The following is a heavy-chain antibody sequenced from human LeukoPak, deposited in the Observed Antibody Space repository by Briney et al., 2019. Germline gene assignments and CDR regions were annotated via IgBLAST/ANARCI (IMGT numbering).Heavy chain of an antibody. CDR1: GFTFTSSS. J-gene: IGHJ4*02. V-gene: IGHV1-58*02. D-gene: IGHD3-22*01. CDR3: AAVFGSGYYYYFDY. Sequence: SAKVSCKASGFTFTSSSMQWVRQARGQRLEWIGWIAVGSGNTNYAQKFQGRVTITRDMSTSTAYMELSSLRSEDTALYYCAAVFGSGYYYYFDYWGQGTLVTVYS. CDR2: IAVGSGNT.